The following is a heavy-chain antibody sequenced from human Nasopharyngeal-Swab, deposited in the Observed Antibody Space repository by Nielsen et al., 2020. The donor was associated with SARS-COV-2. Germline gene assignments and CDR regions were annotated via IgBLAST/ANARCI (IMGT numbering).Heavy chain of an antibody. D-gene: IGHD3-22*01. CDR3: ARSPYYYDSSGYQYYFDY. J-gene: IGHJ4*02. V-gene: IGHV4-39*07. CDR1: GGSINSNNYY. CDR2: IDYSGPT. Sequence: SETLSLTCSVSGGSINSNNYYWGWIRQPPGKGLEWIGSIDYSGPTYYNPSLKSRATISVDTSKNQFSLKLSSVTAADTAVYYCARSPYYYDSSGYQYYFDYWGQGTLVTVSS.